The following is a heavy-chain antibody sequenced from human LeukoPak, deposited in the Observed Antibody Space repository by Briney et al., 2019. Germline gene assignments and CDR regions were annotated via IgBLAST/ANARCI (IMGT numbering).Heavy chain of an antibody. V-gene: IGHV4-39*01. CDR1: GGSISSSSYY. Sequence: SETLSLTCTVSGGSISSSSYYWGWIRQPPGKGLEWIGSIYYSGSTYYNPSLKSRVTISVDTSKNQFSLKLSSVTAADTAVSYCARHHYDFWSGYPNWFDPWGQGTLVTVSS. CDR3: ARHHYDFWSGYPNWFDP. CDR2: IYYSGST. J-gene: IGHJ5*02. D-gene: IGHD3-3*01.